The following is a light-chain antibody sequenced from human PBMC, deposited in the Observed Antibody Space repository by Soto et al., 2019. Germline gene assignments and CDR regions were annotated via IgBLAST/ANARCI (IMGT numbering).Light chain of an antibody. V-gene: IGLV2-14*03. CDR1: SSDVGGYNS. J-gene: IGLJ2*01. Sequence: QSALTQPASVSGSPGQSITISCTGTSSDVGGYNSVSWYQQHPDKAPKVMIFDVSNRPSGVSNRFSGSKSGNTASLTISGLQAEDEADYYCNSFTRSGTVLFGGGTKLTVL. CDR3: NSFTRSGTVL. CDR2: DVS.